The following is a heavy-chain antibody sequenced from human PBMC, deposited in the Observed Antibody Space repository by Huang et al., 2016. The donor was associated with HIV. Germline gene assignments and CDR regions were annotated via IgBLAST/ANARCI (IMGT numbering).Heavy chain of an antibody. J-gene: IGHJ6*03. CDR2: IIPVFGST. D-gene: IGHD4-4*01. Sequence: QVQLVQSGTEVKKPGSSVRVSCKASGDIFTNYAITWVRQAPGQGLEWMGGIIPVFGSTNYAQRFQGRGTITADESTTTAYMQLSSLRSEDTAVYYCARGPRWLQFRYMDVWGKGTTVIVSS. CDR1: GDIFTNYA. CDR3: ARGPRWLQFRYMDV. V-gene: IGHV1-69*13.